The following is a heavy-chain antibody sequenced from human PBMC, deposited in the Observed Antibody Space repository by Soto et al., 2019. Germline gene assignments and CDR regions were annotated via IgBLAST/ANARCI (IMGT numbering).Heavy chain of an antibody. J-gene: IGHJ6*02. CDR3: ARAPSKQWLVPNYYYYGMDV. CDR2: ISYDGSNK. CDR1: GFTFSSYA. Sequence: PGGSLRLSCAASGFTFSSYAMHWVRQAPGKGLEWVAVISYDGSNKYYADSVKGRFTISRDNSKNTLYLQMNSLRAEDTAVYYCARAPSKQWLVPNYYYYGMDVWGQGTTVTSP. D-gene: IGHD6-19*01. V-gene: IGHV3-30-3*01.